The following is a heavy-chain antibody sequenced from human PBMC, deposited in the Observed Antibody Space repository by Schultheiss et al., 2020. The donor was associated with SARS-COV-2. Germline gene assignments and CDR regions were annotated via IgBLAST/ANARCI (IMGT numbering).Heavy chain of an antibody. CDR3: ASQYYDFWSGYYTDYYYYGMDV. CDR1: GFTFSNAW. V-gene: IGHV3-21*01. CDR2: ISSSSSYI. J-gene: IGHJ6*02. D-gene: IGHD3-3*01. Sequence: GGSLRLSCAASGFTFSNAWMNWVRQAPGKGLQWVSSISSSSSYIYYADSVKGRFTISRDNSKNTLYLQMNSLRAEDTAVYYCASQYYDFWSGYYTDYYYYGMDVWGQGTTVTVSS.